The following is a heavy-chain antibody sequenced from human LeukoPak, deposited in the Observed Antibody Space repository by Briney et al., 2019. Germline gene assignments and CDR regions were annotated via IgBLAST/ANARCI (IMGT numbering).Heavy chain of an antibody. CDR2: ISGTSLTI. Sequence: PGGSLRLSCAASAFTFSDYHMSWIRQAPGRGLEWVSYISGTSLTIFYADSVKGRFTVSRDNAKNSLYLQMNSLRAEDTAVYYRARMIADRPHYYYYMDVWGTGTTVTVPS. J-gene: IGHJ6*03. CDR1: AFTFSDYH. V-gene: IGHV3-11*04. CDR3: ARMIADRPHYYYYMDV. D-gene: IGHD6-6*01.